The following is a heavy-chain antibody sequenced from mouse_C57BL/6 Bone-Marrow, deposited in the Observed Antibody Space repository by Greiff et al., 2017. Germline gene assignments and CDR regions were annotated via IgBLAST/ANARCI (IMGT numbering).Heavy chain of an antibody. D-gene: IGHD3-3*01. V-gene: IGHV2-2*01. Sequence: VQLQQSGPGLVQPSQSLSITCTVSGFSLTSYGVHWVRQSPGKGLEWLGVIWSGGSTDYNAAFISRLSISKDNSKSQVFFKMNSLQADDTAIYYCARRAWDRYYFDYWGQGTTLTVSS. CDR3: ARRAWDRYYFDY. J-gene: IGHJ2*01. CDR1: GFSLTSYG. CDR2: IWSGGST.